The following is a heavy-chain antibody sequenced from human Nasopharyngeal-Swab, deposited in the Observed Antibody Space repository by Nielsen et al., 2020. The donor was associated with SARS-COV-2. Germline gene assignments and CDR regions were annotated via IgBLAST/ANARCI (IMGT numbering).Heavy chain of an antibody. J-gene: IGHJ4*02. CDR2: IYYSGST. Sequence: WIRQPPGKGLEWIGYIYYSGSTNYNPSLKSQVTISVDTSKNQFSLKLSSVTAADTAVYYCASKRGYSGYEFDYWGQGTLVTVSS. V-gene: IGHV4-59*01. CDR3: ASKRGYSGYEFDY. D-gene: IGHD5-12*01.